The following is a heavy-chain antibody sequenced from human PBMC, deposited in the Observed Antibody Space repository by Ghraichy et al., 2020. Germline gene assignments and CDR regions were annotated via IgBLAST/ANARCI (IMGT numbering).Heavy chain of an antibody. Sequence: LSLTCAASGFTFSSYAMSWVRQAPGKGLEWVSAISGSGGSTYYADSVKGRFTISRDNSKNTLYLQMNSLRAEDTAVYYCAKGGYGDYRPYNWFDPWGQGTLVTVSS. CDR1: GFTFSSYA. D-gene: IGHD4-17*01. CDR3: AKGGYGDYRPYNWFDP. CDR2: ISGSGGST. V-gene: IGHV3-23*01. J-gene: IGHJ5*02.